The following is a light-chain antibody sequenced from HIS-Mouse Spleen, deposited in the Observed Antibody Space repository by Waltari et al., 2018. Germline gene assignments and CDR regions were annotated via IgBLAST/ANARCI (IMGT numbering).Light chain of an antibody. CDR3: YSTDSSGNHRV. CDR2: EGS. V-gene: IGLV3-10*01. Sequence: SYELTQPPSVSVSPGQPARITCSGDALPKKYAYWYQQKSGQAPVLVIFEGSKRPSGLPEGFSGSSSGTMATLTISGAQVEDEADYYCYSTDSSGNHRVFGGGTKLTVL. J-gene: IGLJ2*01. CDR1: ALPKKY.